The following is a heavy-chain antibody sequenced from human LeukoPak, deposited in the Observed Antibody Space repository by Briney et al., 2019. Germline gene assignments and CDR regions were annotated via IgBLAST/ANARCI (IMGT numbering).Heavy chain of an antibody. CDR1: GGSFSGNY. V-gene: IGHV4-34*01. CDR2: INHSGST. D-gene: IGHD3-9*01. Sequence: PSETLSLTCALYGGSFSGNYWTWIRQPPGKGLEWIGEINHSGSTNYSPSLKSRVTISLDTSKNQFSLKLTSVTAADTAVYYCARGSRLTGTFDIWGQGTMVTVSS. J-gene: IGHJ3*02. CDR3: ARGSRLTGTFDI.